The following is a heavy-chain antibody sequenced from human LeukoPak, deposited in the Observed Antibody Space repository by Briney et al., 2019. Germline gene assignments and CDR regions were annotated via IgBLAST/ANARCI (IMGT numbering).Heavy chain of an antibody. CDR2: ISYDGSNK. D-gene: IGHD2-2*01. J-gene: IGHJ6*03. CDR3: AREYEESSTSCYYCKEGYYYYYMDV. Sequence: GGSLRLSCAASGFTFSSYAMHWVRQAPGKGLEWVAVISYDGSNKYYADSVKGRFTISRDNSKNTLYLQMNSLRAEDTAVYYCAREYEESSTSCYYCKEGYYYYYMDVWGKGTTVTVSS. V-gene: IGHV3-30-3*01. CDR1: GFTFSSYA.